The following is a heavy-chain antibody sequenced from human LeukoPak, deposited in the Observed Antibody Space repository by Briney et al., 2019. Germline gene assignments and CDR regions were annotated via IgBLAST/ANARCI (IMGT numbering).Heavy chain of an antibody. CDR2: ISGSGGST. CDR3: AKALDGGYWVLYFDY. J-gene: IGHJ4*02. D-gene: IGHD5-12*01. V-gene: IGHV3-23*01. CDR1: GFTFSSYA. Sequence: GGSLRLSCAASGFTFSSYAMSWVRQAPGKGLEWVSAISGSGGSTYYADSVKGRFTISRDNSKNTLYLQMNSLRAEDTAVYYCAKALDGGYWVLYFDYWGQGTLVTVSS.